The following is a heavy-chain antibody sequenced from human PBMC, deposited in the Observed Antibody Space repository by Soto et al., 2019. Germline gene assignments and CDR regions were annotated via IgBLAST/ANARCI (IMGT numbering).Heavy chain of an antibody. J-gene: IGHJ6*02. V-gene: IGHV4-39*01. Sequence: SETLCLTCAVSGGSISSSRYSWGWIRQPPGKGLEGLGSIYYIGSPYYNPCLKSRVTISVNTSKNQFSLTLSSVTAADTAVYYCARHNQYRSSCYDYYSYGMDVWGQGTTVTVAS. CDR3: ARHNQYRSSCYDYYSYGMDV. CDR2: IYYIGSP. D-gene: IGHD6-13*01. CDR1: GGSISSSRYS.